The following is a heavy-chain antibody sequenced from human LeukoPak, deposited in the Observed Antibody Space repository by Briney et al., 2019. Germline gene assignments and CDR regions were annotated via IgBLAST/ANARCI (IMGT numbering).Heavy chain of an antibody. J-gene: IGHJ2*01. CDR2: IDPDGNDN. Sequence: GTSLRLSCAASGFTFHNFGMVWVRQAPGKGLQWLAAIDPDGNDNYYADSARGRFVISRDNSKNTLYLQIYSLTVVDTAVYYCARDSDTSGNHWFFDVWGRGTLVIASS. D-gene: IGHD6-19*01. CDR1: GFTFHNFG. CDR3: ARDSDTSGNHWFFDV. V-gene: IGHV3-30*12.